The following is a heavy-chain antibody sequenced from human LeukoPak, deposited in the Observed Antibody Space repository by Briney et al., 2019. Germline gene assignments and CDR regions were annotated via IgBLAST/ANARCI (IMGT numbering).Heavy chain of an antibody. CDR2: INHSGST. Sequence: PSETLSLTCAVYGGSFSGYYWSWIRQPPGKGLEWIGEINHSGSTNYNPSLKSRVTISVDTSKNQFSLKLSSVTAADTAVHYCARGDRNYYDNRPRYFDYWGQGTLVTVSS. D-gene: IGHD3-22*01. CDR3: ARGDRNYYDNRPRYFDY. CDR1: GGSFSGYY. V-gene: IGHV4-34*01. J-gene: IGHJ4*02.